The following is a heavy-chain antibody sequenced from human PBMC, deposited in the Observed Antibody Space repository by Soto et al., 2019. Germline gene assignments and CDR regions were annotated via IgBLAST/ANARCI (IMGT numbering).Heavy chain of an antibody. J-gene: IGHJ5*02. Sequence: ASVKVSCKASGYSLSGYYLHWVRQAPGQGPEWMGWINPNSGGTKYVQKFQGRVTMTRDTSISTVYWELSRLRSEDTAVYYCAGGWGIAAPGPNWFDPWGQGTLVTVSS. V-gene: IGHV1-2*02. CDR2: INPNSGGT. CDR1: GYSLSGYY. CDR3: AGGWGIAAPGPNWFDP. D-gene: IGHD6-13*01.